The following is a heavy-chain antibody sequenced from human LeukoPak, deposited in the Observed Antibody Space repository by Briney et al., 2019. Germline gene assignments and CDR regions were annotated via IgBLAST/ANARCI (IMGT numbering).Heavy chain of an antibody. CDR3: ARDRIGYEYYNGMDV. CDR1: EYTFTDYA. CDR2: INAANGNT. J-gene: IGHJ6*02. Sequence: ASVKVSCKASEYTFTDYAINWVRQAPGQRLEWMGWINAANGNTKLSQKFQDRITIIRDKSANTAYMELSSLRSEDTAVYYCARDRIGYEYYNGMDVWGQGTTVTVSS. V-gene: IGHV1-3*01. D-gene: IGHD2/OR15-2a*01.